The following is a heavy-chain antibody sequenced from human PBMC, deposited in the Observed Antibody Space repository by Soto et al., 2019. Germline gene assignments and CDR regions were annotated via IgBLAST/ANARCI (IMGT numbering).Heavy chain of an antibody. V-gene: IGHV1-69*02. CDR2: IIPILGIA. J-gene: IGHJ4*02. CDR3: AMEYCSSTSCYRDY. Sequence: QVQLVHSGAEVKKPGSSVKVSCKASGGTFSSYTISWVRQAPGQGLEWMGRIIPILGIANYAQKFKGRVTISADKSTSTAYMELSSLRSEDSAVYYCAMEYCSSTSCYRDYWGQGTLVTVSS. CDR1: GGTFSSYT. D-gene: IGHD2-2*02.